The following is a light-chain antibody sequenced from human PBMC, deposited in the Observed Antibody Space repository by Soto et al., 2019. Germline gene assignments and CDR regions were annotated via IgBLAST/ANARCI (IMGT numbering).Light chain of an antibody. CDR2: EIN. V-gene: IGLV2-8*01. CDR3: SSYTSSSTLEV. Sequence: QSVLTQPPSASGSPGQSVTISCTGTSSDVGAYDYVSWYQQHPGKAPKLMIYEINKRPSGVPDRFSGSKSGNTASLTVSGLQAEDEADYYCSSYTSSSTLEVFGTGTKVTVL. J-gene: IGLJ1*01. CDR1: SSDVGAYDY.